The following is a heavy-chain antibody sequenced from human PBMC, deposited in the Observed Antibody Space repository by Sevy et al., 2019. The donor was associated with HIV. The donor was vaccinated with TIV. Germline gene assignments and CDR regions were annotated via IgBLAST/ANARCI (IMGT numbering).Heavy chain of an antibody. D-gene: IGHD1-26*01. CDR2: INHSGST. V-gene: IGHV4-34*01. CDR3: AGGAVGANSTGRAFDI. CDR1: GGSFSGYY. J-gene: IGHJ3*02. Sequence: SQTLSLTCAVYGGSFSGYYWSWIRQPPGKGLEWIGEINHSGSTNYNPSLKSRVTISVDTSKNQFSLKLSSVTAADTAVYYCAGGAVGANSTGRAFDIWGQGTMVTVSS.